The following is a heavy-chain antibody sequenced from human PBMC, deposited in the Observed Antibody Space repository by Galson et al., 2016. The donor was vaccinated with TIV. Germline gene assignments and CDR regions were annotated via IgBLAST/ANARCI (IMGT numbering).Heavy chain of an antibody. CDR3: AKWDYHDNWFHP. CDR1: GFTFSNVW. Sequence: SLRLSCAASGFTFSNVWMNWFRQAPGMGLEWVGRIKNKIDGGTTDYGAPVKGRFTISRDDSKSTVYLQMNSRNSEDTGVYYCAKWDYHDNWFHPWGQGTPVTVSS. J-gene: IGHJ5*02. D-gene: IGHD1-26*01. V-gene: IGHV3-15*01. CDR2: IKNKIDGGTT.